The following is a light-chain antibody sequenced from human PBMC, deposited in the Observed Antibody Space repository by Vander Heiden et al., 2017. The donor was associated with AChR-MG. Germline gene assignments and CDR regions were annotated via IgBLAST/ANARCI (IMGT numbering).Light chain of an antibody. Sequence: DIVMTQSPDSLAVSLGEGATVNCKSSQTVLYSPNNKNYLAWYQQKPGQPPKLLIYWASTRQSGVPDRFSGSGSGTDFTLTISSLQAEDVAVYYCQQYYSLPLTFGRGTKVEIK. CDR1: QTVLYSPNNKNY. V-gene: IGKV4-1*01. CDR2: WAS. CDR3: QQYYSLPLT. J-gene: IGKJ1*01.